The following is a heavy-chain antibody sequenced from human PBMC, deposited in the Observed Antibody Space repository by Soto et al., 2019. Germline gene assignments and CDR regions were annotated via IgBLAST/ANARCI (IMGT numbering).Heavy chain of an antibody. D-gene: IGHD1-1*01. CDR1: GFTFSSYG. V-gene: IGHV3-33*01. CDR3: AREDGYWNDVGGSFDY. J-gene: IGHJ4*02. CDR2: IWYDGSNK. Sequence: GGSLRLSCAASGFTFSSYGMHWVRQAPGKGLEWVAVIWYDGSNKYYADSVKGRFTISRDNSKNTLYLQMNSLRAEDTAVYYCAREDGYWNDVGGSFDYWGQGTLVTVSS.